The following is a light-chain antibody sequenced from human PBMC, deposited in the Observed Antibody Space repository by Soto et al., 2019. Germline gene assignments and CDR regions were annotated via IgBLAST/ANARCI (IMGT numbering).Light chain of an antibody. CDR3: SSYTSSSTGDV. J-gene: IGLJ1*01. CDR1: SSDVGGYNY. Sequence: ALTQPASVSGSPGQSITISCTGTSSDVGGYNYVSWYQQHPGKAPKLMIYDVSNRPSGVSNRFSGSKSGNTASLTISGLQAEDEADYYCSSYTSSSTGDVFGTGTKVTVL. V-gene: IGLV2-14*01. CDR2: DVS.